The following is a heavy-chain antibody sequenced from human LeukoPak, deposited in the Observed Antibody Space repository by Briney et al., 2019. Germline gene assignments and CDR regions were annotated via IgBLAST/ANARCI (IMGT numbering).Heavy chain of an antibody. CDR2: ISGSGSVT. CDR3: ARDREFRLHDP. V-gene: IGHV3-11*01. Sequence: GGSLRLSCTASGFTFSDYYMSWIRQAPGKGLEWLSYISGSGSVTSYVDSVKGRFTISRDNAKKSLYLQIDSLRAEDTAMYYCARDREFRLHDPWGQGILVTVSS. D-gene: IGHD3-16*01. CDR1: GFTFSDYY. J-gene: IGHJ5*02.